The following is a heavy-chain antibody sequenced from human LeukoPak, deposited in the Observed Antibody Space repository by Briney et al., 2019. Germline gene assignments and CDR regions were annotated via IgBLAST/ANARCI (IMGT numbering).Heavy chain of an antibody. V-gene: IGHV3-7*01. D-gene: IGHD5-12*01. CDR2: IKQDGSEK. Sequence: PGGSLRLSCAASGFIFSSYWMSWVRQAPGKGLEWVANIKQDGSEKYYVDSVKGRFTISRDNAKNSLYLQMNSLRAEDTAVYYCTGHSGYAATPYWNYWGQGTLVTVSS. CDR1: GFIFSSYW. J-gene: IGHJ4*02. CDR3: TGHSGYAATPYWNY.